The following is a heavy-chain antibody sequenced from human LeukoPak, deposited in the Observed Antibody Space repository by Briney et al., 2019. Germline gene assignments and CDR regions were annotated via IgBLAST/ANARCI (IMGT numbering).Heavy chain of an antibody. J-gene: IGHJ4*02. CDR3: ARSTEGAARWYFDY. CDR1: GFTFSDYY. Sequence: GGSLRLSCEASGFTFSDYYMDWLRQAPGKGLEWVGRSRNKANSYSTEYAVSVKGRFTISRDDLKNSLYLQMSGLKTEDTAVYYCARSTEGAARWYFDYWGQGTLVTVSS. D-gene: IGHD4-23*01. CDR2: SRNKANSYST. V-gene: IGHV3-72*01.